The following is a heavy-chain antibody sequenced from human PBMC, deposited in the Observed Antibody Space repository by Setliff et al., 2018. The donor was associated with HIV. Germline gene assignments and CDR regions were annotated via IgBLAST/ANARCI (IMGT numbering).Heavy chain of an antibody. J-gene: IGHJ6*03. Sequence: SETLSLTCTVSGGSISSGGYYWSWIRQPPGKGLEWIGEINHSGSTNYNPSLKSRVTISVDTSKNQFSLKLSSVTAADTAVYYCARRYYYYYMDVWGKGTTVTVSS. CDR1: GGSISSGGYY. CDR2: INHSGST. CDR3: ARRYYYYYMDV. V-gene: IGHV4-39*07.